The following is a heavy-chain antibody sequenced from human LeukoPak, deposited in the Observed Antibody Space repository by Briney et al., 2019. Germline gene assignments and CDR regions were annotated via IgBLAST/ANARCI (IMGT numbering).Heavy chain of an antibody. Sequence: PGRSLRLSCAASGFTFSSYAMHWVRQAPGKGLEWVAVISYDGSNKYYADSVKGRFTISRDNSKNTLYLQMNSLRAEDTAVYYCARGYCSSTSCYMDATGGFDPWGQGTLVTVSS. J-gene: IGHJ5*02. V-gene: IGHV3-30-3*01. CDR3: ARGYCSSTSCYMDATGGFDP. D-gene: IGHD2-2*02. CDR2: ISYDGSNK. CDR1: GFTFSSYA.